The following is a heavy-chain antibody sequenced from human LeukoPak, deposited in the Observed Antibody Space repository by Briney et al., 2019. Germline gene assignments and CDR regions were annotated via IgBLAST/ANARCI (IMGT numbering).Heavy chain of an antibody. D-gene: IGHD6-19*01. CDR3: ARPGAVAGSYGMDV. CDR1: GCTFTSYD. Sequence: ASVKVSCKASGCTFTSYDINWVRQATGQGLEWMGWMNPNSGNTGYAQKFQGRVTMTRNTSISTAYMELSSLRSEDTAVYYCARPGAVAGSYGMDVWAQGTTVTVSS. CDR2: MNPNSGNT. V-gene: IGHV1-8*01. J-gene: IGHJ6*02.